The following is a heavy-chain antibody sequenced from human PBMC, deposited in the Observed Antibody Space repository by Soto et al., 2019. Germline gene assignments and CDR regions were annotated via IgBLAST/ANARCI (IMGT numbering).Heavy chain of an antibody. CDR1: GDSLFSNNVA. CDR2: TYYGSKWYN. J-gene: IGHJ6*02. V-gene: IGHV6-1*01. Sequence: PSQTLSLTCAISGDSLFSNNVAWNWMRQSPSRGLEWLGRTYYGSKWYNDYAVSVKSRITINPDTSKNQFSLQLNSVTPEDTAVYYCARVRRYYYGSGPHTYGMDVWGQGTTVTVSS. CDR3: ARVRRYYYGSGPHTYGMDV. D-gene: IGHD3-10*01.